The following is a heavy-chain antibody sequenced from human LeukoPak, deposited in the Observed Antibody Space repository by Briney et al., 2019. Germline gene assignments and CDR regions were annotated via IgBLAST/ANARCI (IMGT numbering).Heavy chain of an antibody. CDR3: AREYMSSGSYSQL. CDR2: IYSGGST. J-gene: IGHJ4*02. CDR1: GFSVSSNY. D-gene: IGHD3-10*01. V-gene: IGHV3-66*01. Sequence: GALRLSCAASGFSVSSNYMSWVRQAPGKGLEWVSVIYSGGSTYYAASVKGRFTISRDNSKNTLYLQMNSLRAEDTAVYYCAREYMSSGSYSQLWGQGTLVTVSS.